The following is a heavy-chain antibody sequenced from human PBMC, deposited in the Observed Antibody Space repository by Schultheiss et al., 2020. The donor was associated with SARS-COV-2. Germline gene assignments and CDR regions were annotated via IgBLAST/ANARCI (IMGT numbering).Heavy chain of an antibody. Sequence: GGSLRLSCAASGFTFSSYEMNWVRQAPGKGLEWVSYISSSSSYIYYADSVKGRFTISRDNAKNSLYLQMNSLRAEDTAVYYCARDDRGWFDPWGQGTLVTVSS. CDR2: ISSSSSYI. V-gene: IGHV3-21*05. J-gene: IGHJ5*02. CDR3: ARDDRGWFDP. CDR1: GFTFSSYE.